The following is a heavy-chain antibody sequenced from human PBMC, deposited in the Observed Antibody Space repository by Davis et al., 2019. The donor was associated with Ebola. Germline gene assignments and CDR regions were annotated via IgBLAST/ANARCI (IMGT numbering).Heavy chain of an antibody. D-gene: IGHD2-2*01. CDR1: GVSIIDHY. Sequence: PSETLSLTCTVSGVSIIDHYWSRIRQSPGKGLEWIGYIDYRGRSTYKPSLRSRITMSVDTSKNQFSLKLKSITAADTAVYYCARGGSPAMFKGVDEWGQGTLVTVAS. J-gene: IGHJ4*02. V-gene: IGHV4-59*11. CDR2: IDYRGRS. CDR3: ARGGSPAMFKGVDE.